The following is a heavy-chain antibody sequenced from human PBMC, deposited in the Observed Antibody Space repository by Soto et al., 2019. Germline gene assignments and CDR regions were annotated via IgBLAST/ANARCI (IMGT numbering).Heavy chain of an antibody. Sequence: QLQLQESGPGLVKPSETLSLTCTVSGGSISSSSYWGWIRQPPGKGLEWIGSIYSIGSTYYNPSLKSRVPLSVDTSKTQFSLKLSSVTAADTAVYYCRRSSRYSTDVWGQGATVTVSS. V-gene: IGHV4-39*01. CDR3: RRSSRYSTDV. D-gene: IGHD6-13*01. CDR2: IYSIGST. J-gene: IGHJ6*02. CDR1: GGSISSSSY.